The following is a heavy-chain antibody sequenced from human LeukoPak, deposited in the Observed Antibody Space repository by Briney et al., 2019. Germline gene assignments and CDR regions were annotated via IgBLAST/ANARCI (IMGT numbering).Heavy chain of an antibody. CDR1: GYTFTSYA. V-gene: IGHV7-4-1*02. D-gene: IGHD3-16*01. CDR3: VRGYSNLENSYTT. Sequence: AASVKVSCKASGYTFTSYAIYWVRQAPGQGLEWMGWINTIAGSPTYAQAFTGRFVLSLDTSVSTAYLEISSLEAADTATYYCVRGYSNLENSYTTWGQGTLVTVSS. CDR2: INTIAGSP. J-gene: IGHJ5*02.